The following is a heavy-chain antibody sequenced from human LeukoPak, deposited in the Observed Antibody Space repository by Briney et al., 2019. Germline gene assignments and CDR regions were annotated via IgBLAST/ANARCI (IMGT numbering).Heavy chain of an antibody. CDR2: ISGSGGST. CDR1: GFTFSSYA. J-gene: IGHJ4*02. V-gene: IGHV3-23*01. Sequence: GGSLRLSCAASGFTFSSYAMSWVRQAPGKGLEWVSAISGSGGSTYYADPVKGRFTISRDNSKNTLYLQMNSLRAEDTAVYYCAKDGILVSNYYASSGYYRYFDYWGQGTLVTVSS. D-gene: IGHD3-22*01. CDR3: AKDGILVSNYYASSGYYRYFDY.